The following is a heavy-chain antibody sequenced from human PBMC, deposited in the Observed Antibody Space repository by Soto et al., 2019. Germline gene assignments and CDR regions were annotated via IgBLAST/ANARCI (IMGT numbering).Heavy chain of an antibody. V-gene: IGHV1-2*04. CDR3: ARDGSSIAARLLGYYYYYYMDV. CDR1: GYTFTGYY. D-gene: IGHD6-6*01. Sequence: ASVKVSCKASGYTFTGYYMHWVRQAPGQGLEWMGWINPNSGGTNYAQKFQGWVTMTRDTSISTAYMELSRLRSDDTAVYYCARDGSSIAARLLGYYYYYYMDVWGKGTTVTVS. CDR2: INPNSGGT. J-gene: IGHJ6*03.